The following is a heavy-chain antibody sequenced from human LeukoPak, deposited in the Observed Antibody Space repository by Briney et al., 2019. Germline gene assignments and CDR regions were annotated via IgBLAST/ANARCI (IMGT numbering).Heavy chain of an antibody. CDR3: AKGFKQWLVPDAFDI. J-gene: IGHJ3*02. D-gene: IGHD6-19*01. CDR2: ISGSGGST. V-gene: IGHV3-23*01. CDR1: GFTFSSYA. Sequence: GGSLRLSCPASGFTFSSYAMSWVRQAPGKGLEWVSAISGSGGSTYYADSVKGRFTISRDNSKNTLYLQMNSLRAEDTAVYYCAKGFKQWLVPDAFDIWGQGTMVTVSS.